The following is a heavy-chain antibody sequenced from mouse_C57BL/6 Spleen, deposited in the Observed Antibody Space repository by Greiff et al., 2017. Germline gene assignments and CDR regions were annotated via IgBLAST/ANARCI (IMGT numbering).Heavy chain of an antibody. Sequence: QVQLQQSGPELVKPGASVKISCKASGYAFSSSWMNWVKQRPGKGLEWIGRSYPGDGDTNYNGKFKGKATLTADKSSSPAYMQLSSLTSEDSAVYFCARGSSYWYFDVWGTGTTVTVSS. J-gene: IGHJ1*03. CDR2: SYPGDGDT. CDR3: ARGSSYWYFDV. CDR1: GYAFSSSW. V-gene: IGHV1-82*01.